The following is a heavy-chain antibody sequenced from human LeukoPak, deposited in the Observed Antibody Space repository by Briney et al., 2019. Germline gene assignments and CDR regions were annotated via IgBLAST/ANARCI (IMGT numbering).Heavy chain of an antibody. Sequence: SETLSLTCTVSGCSITSYYGGWIRQPAGKGLEWIGRIYTNGTTKYNPSLKSRVTMSVATSKNRVPLKLSSVTAADTAVYYCARHIAVAGTYYFDNWGEGTLGTVSS. J-gene: IGHJ4*02. CDR1: GCSITSYY. CDR2: IYTNGTT. CDR3: ARHIAVAGTYYFDN. D-gene: IGHD6-19*01. V-gene: IGHV4-4*07.